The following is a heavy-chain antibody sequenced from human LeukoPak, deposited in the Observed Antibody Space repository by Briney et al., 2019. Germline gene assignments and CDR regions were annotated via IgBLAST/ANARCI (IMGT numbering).Heavy chain of an antibody. CDR3: ARGLSRMDDY. CDR2: INHSGST. CDR1: GGSFSGYY. J-gene: IGHJ4*02. D-gene: IGHD1-14*01. V-gene: IGHV4-34*01. Sequence: SETLSLTCAVYGGSFSGYYWSWIRQPPGKGLEWIGEINHSGSTNYNPSLKSRVTISVDTSKNQFSLKLSSVTAADTAVYYCARGLSRMDDYWGQGTLVTVSS.